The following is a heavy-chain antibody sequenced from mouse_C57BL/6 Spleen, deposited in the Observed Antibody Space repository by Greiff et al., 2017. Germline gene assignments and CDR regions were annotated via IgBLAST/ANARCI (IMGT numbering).Heavy chain of an antibody. J-gene: IGHJ4*01. Sequence: QVQLQQSGAELARPGASVKLSCKASGYTFTSYGISWVKQRTGQGLEWIGEIYPRSGNTYYNEKFKGKATLTADKSSSTAYMELRSLTTEDSAIXYCAKAADGYYSYAMDYWGQGTSVTVSS. CDR3: AKAADGYYSYAMDY. CDR1: GYTFTSYG. D-gene: IGHD2-3*01. CDR2: IYPRSGNT. V-gene: IGHV1-81*01.